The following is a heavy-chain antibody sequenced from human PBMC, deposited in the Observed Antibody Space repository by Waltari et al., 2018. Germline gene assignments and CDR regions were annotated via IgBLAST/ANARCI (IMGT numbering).Heavy chain of an antibody. CDR3: ARNRYSSSWYPRGDFDY. J-gene: IGHJ4*02. V-gene: IGHV4-34*01. CDR2: INHSGST. CDR1: GGSFSGYY. D-gene: IGHD6-13*01. Sequence: QVQLQQWGAGLLKPSETLSLTCAVYGGSFSGYYWSWIRQPPGKGLEWIGEINHSGSTNYNPSLKSRVTISVDTSKNQFSLKLSSVTAADTAVYYCARNRYSSSWYPRGDFDYWGQGTLVTVSS.